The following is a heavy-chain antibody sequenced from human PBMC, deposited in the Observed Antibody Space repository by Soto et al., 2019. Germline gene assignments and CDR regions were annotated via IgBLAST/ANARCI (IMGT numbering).Heavy chain of an antibody. CDR3: TSYSSSWYYFDY. D-gene: IGHD6-13*01. Sequence: GVSLRLSCTASGFTFGDYAMSWFRQAQGKGLEWVGFIRSKAYGGTTEYAASVKGRFTISRDDSKSIAYLQMNSLKTEDTAVYYCTSYSSSWYYFDYWGQGTLVTVSS. J-gene: IGHJ4*02. CDR1: GFTFGDYA. V-gene: IGHV3-49*03. CDR2: IRSKAYGGTT.